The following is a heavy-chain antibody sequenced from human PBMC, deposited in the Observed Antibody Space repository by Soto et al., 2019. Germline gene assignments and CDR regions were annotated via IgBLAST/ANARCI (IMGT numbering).Heavy chain of an antibody. Sequence: SETLSLTCTVSGGSISSYYWSWIRQPPGKGLEWIGYIYYSGSTNYNPSLKSRVTISVDTSKNQFSLKLSSVTAADTAVYYCARAYRGTFDYWGQGTLVTVSS. CDR2: IYYSGST. CDR3: ARAYRGTFDY. V-gene: IGHV4-59*01. J-gene: IGHJ4*02. D-gene: IGHD1-26*01. CDR1: GGSISSYY.